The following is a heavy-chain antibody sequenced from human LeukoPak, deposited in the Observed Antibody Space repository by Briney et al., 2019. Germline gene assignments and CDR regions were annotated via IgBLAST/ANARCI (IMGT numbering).Heavy chain of an antibody. CDR1: AFTLSTYA. J-gene: IGHJ5*02. D-gene: IGHD6-13*01. V-gene: IGHV3-30*04. CDR2: ISLDGTNR. Sequence: PGTSLRLSCAASAFTLSTYAMHWVRQAPGKGLEWVAMISLDGTNRNYADSVEGRFTISRDNSKNTLYLQMSSVRPEDTAFYYCARSYSTSWYSTDWFDPWGQGTLVTVSS. CDR3: ARSYSTSWYSTDWFDP.